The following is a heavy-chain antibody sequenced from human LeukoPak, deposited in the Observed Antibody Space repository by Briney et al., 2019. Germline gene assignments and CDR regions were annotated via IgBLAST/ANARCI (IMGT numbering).Heavy chain of an antibody. CDR1: GFTFSSYS. V-gene: IGHV3-21*01. Sequence: PGGSLRLSCAASGFTFSSYSMNWVRQAPGKGLEWVSSISSSSSYIYYADSVKGRFTISRDNAKNSRYLQMNSLRAEDTAVYYCARDPTYFDWLPVYWGQGTLVTVSS. CDR3: ARDPTYFDWLPVY. D-gene: IGHD3-9*01. J-gene: IGHJ4*02. CDR2: ISSSSSYI.